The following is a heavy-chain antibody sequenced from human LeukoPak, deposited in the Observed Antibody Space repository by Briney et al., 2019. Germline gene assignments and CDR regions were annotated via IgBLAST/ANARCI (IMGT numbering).Heavy chain of an antibody. CDR2: IYYSGNT. V-gene: IGHV4-39*01. CDR3: ARLNQGNRFDY. Sequence: PSETLSLTCTVSGGSISSSSFYWGWIRQPPGKGLEWIGSIYYSGNTYYNPSLKSRATISVDTSKNQFSLKLSSVAAADTAVYYCARLNQGNRFDYWGQGTLVTVSS. D-gene: IGHD1-14*01. J-gene: IGHJ4*02. CDR1: GGSISSSSFY.